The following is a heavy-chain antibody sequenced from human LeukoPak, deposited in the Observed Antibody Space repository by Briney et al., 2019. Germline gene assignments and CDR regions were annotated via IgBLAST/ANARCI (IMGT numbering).Heavy chain of an antibody. CDR2: IYYTGST. D-gene: IGHD3-22*01. V-gene: IGHV4-39*07. CDR1: GASISSTTYY. Sequence: KPSETLSLTCTVSGASISSTTYYWGWIRQTPGKGLEWIGSIYYTGSTYTNPSLRSRVTISIDTSKNQFSLNLSSVTAADTAVYYCARDPAALITMTINNWFDPWGQGTLVTVSS. CDR3: ARDPAALITMTINNWFDP. J-gene: IGHJ5*02.